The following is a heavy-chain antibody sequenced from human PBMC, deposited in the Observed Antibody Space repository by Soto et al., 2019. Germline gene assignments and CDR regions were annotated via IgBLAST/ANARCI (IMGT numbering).Heavy chain of an antibody. Sequence: QVQLVESGGGVVQPGRSLRLSCAASGFTFSSYGMHWVRQAPGKGLEWVAVISYDGSNKYYADSVKGRFTISRDNSKNTLYLHMNSLRAEDTAVYYCAKDQLRYCSGGSCYPNIDYWGQGTLVTVSS. CDR1: GFTFSSYG. CDR2: ISYDGSNK. J-gene: IGHJ4*02. D-gene: IGHD2-15*01. V-gene: IGHV3-30*18. CDR3: AKDQLRYCSGGSCYPNIDY.